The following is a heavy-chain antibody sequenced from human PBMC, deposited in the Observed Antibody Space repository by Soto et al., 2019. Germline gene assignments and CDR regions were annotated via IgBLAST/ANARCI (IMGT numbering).Heavy chain of an antibody. CDR2: ISTTSIYK. CDR3: ARDSGAYWYIDL. V-gene: IGHV3-21*01. J-gene: IGHJ2*01. CDR1: GFTFSSYA. Sequence: DVQLVESGGGLVRPGGSLRLSCAASGFTFSSYAINWFRQAPGKGLEWVSFISTTSIYKYYADSVKGRFTISRDNTKNSLYLQMNSLSAGDTAVYYCARDSGAYWYIDLWGRGTLVPVSS.